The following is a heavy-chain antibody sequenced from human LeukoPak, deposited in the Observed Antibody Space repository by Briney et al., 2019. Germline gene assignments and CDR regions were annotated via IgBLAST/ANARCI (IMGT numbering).Heavy chain of an antibody. CDR1: GGSISSGDYY. J-gene: IGHJ4*02. D-gene: IGHD1-26*01. Sequence: PSQTLSLTCTVSGGSISSGDYYWSWIRQPPGKGLEWIGYIYYSGSTYYNPSLKSRVTISVDRSKNQFSLKLSSVTAADTAVYYCASWEPHLYYFDYWGQGTLVTVSS. V-gene: IGHV4-30-4*01. CDR3: ASWEPHLYYFDY. CDR2: IYYSGST.